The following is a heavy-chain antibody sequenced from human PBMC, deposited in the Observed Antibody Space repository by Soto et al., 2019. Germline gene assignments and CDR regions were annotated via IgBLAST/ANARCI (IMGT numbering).Heavy chain of an antibody. V-gene: IGHV1-18*01. CDR1: GYTFTSYG. D-gene: IGHD4-17*01. CDR2: ISAYNGNT. CDR3: AREDKSPDDYGEPLDY. J-gene: IGHJ4*02. Sequence: ASVKVSCKASGYTFTSYGISWVRQAPGQGLEWMGWISAYNGNTNYAQKLQGRVTMTTDTSTSTAYMELRSLRSDDTAVYYCAREDKSPDDYGEPLDYWGQGTLVTVSS.